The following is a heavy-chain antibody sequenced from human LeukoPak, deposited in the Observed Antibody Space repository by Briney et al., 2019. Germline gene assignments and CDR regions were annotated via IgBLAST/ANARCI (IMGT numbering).Heavy chain of an antibody. J-gene: IGHJ4*02. V-gene: IGHV1-3*01. CDR3: ARGRAYCSSTSCPRDY. CDR1: GYTSTSYA. D-gene: IGHD2-2*01. CDR2: INAGNGNT. Sequence: ASVKVSCKASGYTSTSYAMHWVRQAPGQRLEWMGWINAGNGNTKYSQKFQGRVTITRDTSASTAYMELSSLRSEDTAVYYCARGRAYCSSTSCPRDYWGQGTLVTVSS.